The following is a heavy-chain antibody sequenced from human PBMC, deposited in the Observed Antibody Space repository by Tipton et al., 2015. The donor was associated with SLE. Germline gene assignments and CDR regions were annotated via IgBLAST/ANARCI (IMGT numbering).Heavy chain of an antibody. Sequence: TLSLTCAVYGGSFSGYYWSWIRQPPGKGLEWIGDINHSGSTNYNPSLKSRVTMSVDTSKNQFSLKLSSVTAADTAVYYCARGRDYYDSSGYYFTRHDAFDIWGQGTMVTVSS. CDR1: GGSFSGYY. V-gene: IGHV4-34*01. J-gene: IGHJ3*02. CDR3: ARGRDYYDSSGYYFTRHDAFDI. D-gene: IGHD3-22*01. CDR2: INHSGST.